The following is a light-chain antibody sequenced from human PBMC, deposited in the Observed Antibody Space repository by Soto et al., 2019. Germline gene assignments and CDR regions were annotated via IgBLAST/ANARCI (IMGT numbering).Light chain of an antibody. V-gene: IGKV3-20*01. CDR1: QSVSSSD. CDR3: QRHGAT. CDR2: GAS. Sequence: EIVLTQSPGTLCLSPGQRATLSCRASQSVSSSDLAWYQQKPGQAPRLLIYGASSRATGIPDRFSGSGSGTDFTLTINGLEPEDSAVYYCQRHGATFGQGTKVDIK. J-gene: IGKJ1*01.